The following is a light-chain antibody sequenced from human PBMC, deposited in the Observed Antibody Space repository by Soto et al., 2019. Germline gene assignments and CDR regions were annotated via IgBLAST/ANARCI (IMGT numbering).Light chain of an antibody. CDR2: VNSDGSH. CDR3: QTWGTGILV. J-gene: IGLJ2*01. CDR1: SGHSSYA. V-gene: IGLV4-69*01. Sequence: QPVLTQSPSASASLGASVKLTCTLSSGHSSYAIGWHQQQPEKGPRYLMKVNSDGSHSKGDGIPDRFSGSSSGAERYLTISRLQSEDEADYYCQTWGTGILVFGGGTKVTVL.